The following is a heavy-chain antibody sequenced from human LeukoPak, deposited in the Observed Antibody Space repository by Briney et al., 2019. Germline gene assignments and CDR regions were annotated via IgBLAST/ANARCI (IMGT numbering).Heavy chain of an antibody. CDR2: INPYNGNT. Sequence: GASVKVSCKASSYTFTSYGISWVRQAPGQGLEWMGWINPYNGNTKYAQKFQGRVTMTTDTSTSTAYMELRSLRSDDTAVYYCARDRSLYDSSGYYYYNFDNWGRGTLVTVSS. J-gene: IGHJ4*02. CDR1: SYTFTSYG. CDR3: ARDRSLYDSSGYYYYNFDN. V-gene: IGHV1-18*01. D-gene: IGHD3-22*01.